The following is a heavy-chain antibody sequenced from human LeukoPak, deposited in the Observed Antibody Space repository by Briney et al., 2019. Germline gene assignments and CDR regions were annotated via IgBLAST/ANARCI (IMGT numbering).Heavy chain of an antibody. CDR2: ISHDGSNE. V-gene: IGHV3-30*18. CDR3: AKVGKGQLLEAFDI. J-gene: IGHJ3*02. Sequence: PGGSLRLSCAASGFIFDNFGMHWVRQVPGKGLEWLALISHDGSNEYYGDFVKGRFTTSRDNSKNTVYLQMNALRSEDTAMYYCAKVGKGQLLEAFDIWGQGTMVTVSP. D-gene: IGHD2-2*01. CDR1: GFIFDNFG.